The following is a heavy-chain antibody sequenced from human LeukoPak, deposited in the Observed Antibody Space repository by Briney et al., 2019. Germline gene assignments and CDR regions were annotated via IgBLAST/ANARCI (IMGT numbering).Heavy chain of an antibody. CDR1: GYTFTTYG. V-gene: IGHV1-18*01. CDR3: ARNAGSYFEFAP. Sequence: ASVKVSCKTSGYTFTTYGLSWVRQAPAQGLEWMGWISGNSGKTHYAQKFQDRVTLTTDTSSTTAFMELRSLRSADTAMYYCARNAGSYFEFAPWGQGTLVTVSS. D-gene: IGHD1-26*01. CDR2: ISGNSGKT. J-gene: IGHJ5*02.